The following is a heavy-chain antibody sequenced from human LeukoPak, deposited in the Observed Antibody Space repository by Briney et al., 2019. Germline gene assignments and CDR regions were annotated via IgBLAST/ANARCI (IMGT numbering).Heavy chain of an antibody. J-gene: IGHJ5*02. CDR2: ISSSSSYI. Sequence: PGGSLRLSCAASGFTFSSYSMNWVCQAPGKGLEWVSSISSSSSYIYYADSVKGRFTISRDNAKNSLYLQMNSLRAEDTAVYYCARDLVVGADNWFDPWGQGTLVTVSS. CDR3: ARDLVVGADNWFDP. D-gene: IGHD1-26*01. CDR1: GFTFSSYS. V-gene: IGHV3-21*01.